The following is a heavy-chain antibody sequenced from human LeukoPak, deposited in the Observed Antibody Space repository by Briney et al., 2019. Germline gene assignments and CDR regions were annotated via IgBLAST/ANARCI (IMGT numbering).Heavy chain of an antibody. CDR3: AAVPIILSGSYYNDY. CDR1: GYTFTSYG. J-gene: IGHJ4*02. CDR2: ISAYNGNT. V-gene: IGHV1-18*01. D-gene: IGHD1-26*01. Sequence: GASVKVSCKASGYTFTSYGISWVRQAPGQGLEWMGWISAYNGNTNYAQKLQGRVTMTTDTSTSTAYMELRSLRSDDTAVYYCAAVPIILSGSYYNDYWGQGTLVTVSS.